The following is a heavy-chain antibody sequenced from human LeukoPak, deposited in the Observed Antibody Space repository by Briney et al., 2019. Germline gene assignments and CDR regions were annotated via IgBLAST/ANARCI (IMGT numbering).Heavy chain of an antibody. J-gene: IGHJ4*02. CDR2: INYSGST. D-gene: IGHD1-26*01. CDR1: GGSITSHY. Sequence: SETLSLTCTVSGGSITSHYWSWIRQPPGKGLECIGYINYSGSTDYNPSLKSRLTMSVVTSKNPFSLKLSSVTAADTAVYYCARHYDGRESRSYYEDYWGQGILVSVSS. CDR3: ARHYDGRESRSYYEDY. V-gene: IGHV4-59*08.